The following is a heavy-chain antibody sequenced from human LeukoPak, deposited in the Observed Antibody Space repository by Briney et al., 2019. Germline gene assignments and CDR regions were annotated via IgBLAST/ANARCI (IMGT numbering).Heavy chain of an antibody. Sequence: GGSLRLSCAASGFTVSSNYMSWVRQAPGKGLEWVAFIQYDGSNKYYADSVKGRFTISRDNSKNTLYLQMNSLRAEDTAIYYCAKDALGESYFDYWGQGTLVTVSS. J-gene: IGHJ4*02. CDR1: GFTVSSNY. CDR3: AKDALGESYFDY. CDR2: IQYDGSNK. D-gene: IGHD3-10*01. V-gene: IGHV3-30*02.